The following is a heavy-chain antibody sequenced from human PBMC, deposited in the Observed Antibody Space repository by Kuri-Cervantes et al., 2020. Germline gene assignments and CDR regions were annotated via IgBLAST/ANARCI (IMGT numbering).Heavy chain of an antibody. Sequence: SETLSLTCTVSGGSISSGYYWGWIRQPPGKGLEWIGSIYHSGSTYYNPSLKSRVTISVDTSKNQFSLKLSSVTAADTAVYYCARDNHDFWSASNPYYYNYMDVWGKGTTVTVSS. V-gene: IGHV4-38-2*02. D-gene: IGHD3-3*01. CDR2: IYHSGST. J-gene: IGHJ6*03. CDR1: GGSISSGYY. CDR3: ARDNHDFWSASNPYYYNYMDV.